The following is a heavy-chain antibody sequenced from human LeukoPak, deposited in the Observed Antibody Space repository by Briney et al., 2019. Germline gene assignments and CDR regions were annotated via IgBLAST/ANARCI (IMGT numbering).Heavy chain of an antibody. D-gene: IGHD1-7*01. CDR3: ARPGWYNWNSALDY. J-gene: IGHJ4*02. V-gene: IGHV1-69*13. Sequence: GASVKVSCKASGGTFSSYAISWVRQAPGQGLEWMGGIIPIFGTANYAQKFQGRVTITADESTSTAYMELSSLRSEDTAMYYCARPGWYNWNSALDYWGQGTLVTVSS. CDR1: GGTFSSYA. CDR2: IIPIFGTA.